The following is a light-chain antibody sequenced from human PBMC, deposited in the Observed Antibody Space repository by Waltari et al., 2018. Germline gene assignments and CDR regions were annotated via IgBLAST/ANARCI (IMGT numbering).Light chain of an antibody. CDR1: QSLLHSDGKTH. J-gene: IGKJ4*01. CDR2: EVA. V-gene: IGKV2D-29*01. Sequence: DVVMTQTPLALSVTPGQPASISCKFSQSLLHSDGKTHWYWYRQNPGQPPQLLIYEVASRFSGVPERFSGSGSGTDFTLKISRVEAEDVGLYYCMQSIQFPLTFGGGTKVEIK. CDR3: MQSIQFPLT.